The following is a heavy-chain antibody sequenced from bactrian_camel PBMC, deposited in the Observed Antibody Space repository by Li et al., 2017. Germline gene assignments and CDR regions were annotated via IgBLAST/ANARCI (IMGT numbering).Heavy chain of an antibody. D-gene: IGHD2*01. CDR3: AAYANSDCGSLNAVTYHY. V-gene: IGHV3S25*01. CDR2: IDRANNII. J-gene: IGHJ4*01. Sequence: QVQLVESGGASVQAGGSLRLSCTVGASSLYCMAWFRQAPGKGREGIATIDRANNIIYSDSVKGRFTISRDSAKNNVYLQMNSLKPEDSGMYYCAAYANSDCGSLNAVTYHYWGQGTQVTVS. CDR1: VGASSLYC.